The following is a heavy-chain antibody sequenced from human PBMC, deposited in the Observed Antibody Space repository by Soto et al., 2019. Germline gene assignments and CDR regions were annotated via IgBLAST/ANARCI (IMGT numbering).Heavy chain of an antibody. Sequence: QVQLQESGPGLVKPSETLSLTCTVSGGSISSYYWSWVRQPPGTGLEWIAYIYNSGSTNYNPSLKRRVTISVDTSKNQFSLKLSSVTAADTAVYYCARDESGRPETIWGQGTMVTVSS. CDR2: IYNSGST. D-gene: IGHD3-10*01. CDR1: GGSISSYY. CDR3: ARDESGRPETI. J-gene: IGHJ3*02. V-gene: IGHV4-59*01.